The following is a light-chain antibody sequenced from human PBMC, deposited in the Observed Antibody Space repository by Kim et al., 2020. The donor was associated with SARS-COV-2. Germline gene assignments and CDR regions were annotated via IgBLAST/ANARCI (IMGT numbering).Light chain of an antibody. CDR1: QSVSSSY. J-gene: IGKJ2*01. CDR3: QQYGSSPLYT. CDR2: GAS. V-gene: IGKV3-20*01. Sequence: SPGERATLSCRASQSVSSSYLAWYQQKPGQAPRLLIDGASSRATGIPDRFSGSGSGTDFTLTISRLEPEDFAVYYCQQYGSSPLYTFGQGTKLEIK.